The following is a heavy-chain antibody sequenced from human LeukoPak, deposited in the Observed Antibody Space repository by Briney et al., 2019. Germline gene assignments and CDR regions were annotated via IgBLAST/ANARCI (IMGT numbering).Heavy chain of an antibody. CDR3: ARGGSAYVFDD. J-gene: IGHJ4*02. Sequence: PSETLSLTCTVSGGSVRTGSYYWSWIRQPPGRVLEWIGYAYYSGSTNYNAPLKSRVAISLDPPKNHFSLKLSSVTAADTAVYYCARGGSAYVFDDWGQGGLVTVSS. CDR1: GGSVRTGSYY. V-gene: IGHV4-61*03. D-gene: IGHD2-15*01. CDR2: AYYSGST.